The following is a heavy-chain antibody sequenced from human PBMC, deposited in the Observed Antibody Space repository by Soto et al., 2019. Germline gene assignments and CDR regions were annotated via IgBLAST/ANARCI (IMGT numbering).Heavy chain of an antibody. Sequence: SGPTLVNPTQTLTLTCSFSGFSLTTGVGVGWIRQPPGKALEWLAIIYWNDEKLYNPSLKTRLTITKDTSKNQVVLTVTDMDPVDTATYSCAHRVNMARGPYNYFGPWGQGTLVTVSS. V-gene: IGHV2-5*01. J-gene: IGHJ5*02. CDR2: IYWNDEK. D-gene: IGHD3-10*01. CDR1: GFSLTTGVG. CDR3: AHRVNMARGPYNYFGP.